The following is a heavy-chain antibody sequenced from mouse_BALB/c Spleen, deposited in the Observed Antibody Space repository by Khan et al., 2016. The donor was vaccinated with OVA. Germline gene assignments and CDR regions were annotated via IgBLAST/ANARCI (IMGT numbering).Heavy chain of an antibody. CDR3: ARRGLDGIFAY. Sequence: QVQLKQSGAELAKPGASVKMSCKAPGYTFTTYWMHWVKQRPGQGLEWIGYIDPTTGYTEYNQKFKDKATLTTDKSSSTAYMQLSSLTSEDSAVYYCARRGLDGIFAYWGQGTLVTVSA. CDR2: IDPTTGYT. J-gene: IGHJ3*01. V-gene: IGHV1-7*01. CDR1: GYTFTTYW. D-gene: IGHD2-1*01.